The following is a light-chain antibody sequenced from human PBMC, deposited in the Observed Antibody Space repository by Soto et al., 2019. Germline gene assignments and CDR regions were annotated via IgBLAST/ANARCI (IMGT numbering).Light chain of an antibody. V-gene: IGKV3-15*01. Sequence: EIVMTQSPATVSVSPGERATLSCRASQSIYNNLAWYQQKPGQAPRLLIYSASTRATGIPARFSGRGSGTEFTLTISSLQSEDFAVYYCQQYNGWPPRTFGRGTKVEIK. CDR3: QQYNGWPPRT. J-gene: IGKJ1*01. CDR2: SAS. CDR1: QSIYNN.